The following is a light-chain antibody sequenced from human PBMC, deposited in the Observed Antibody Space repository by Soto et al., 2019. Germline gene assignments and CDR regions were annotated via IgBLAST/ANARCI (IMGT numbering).Light chain of an antibody. CDR2: GAS. Sequence: EIVLTQSPGTLSLSPGERATLSCRASQSVSSSYLAWYQQKPGQAPRLLIYGASSMATGIPDRFSGSGSGTDFPLTISRLEPEDFAVYYCQQYGSSPPYTFGQGTMLEIK. J-gene: IGKJ2*01. V-gene: IGKV3-20*01. CDR1: QSVSSSY. CDR3: QQYGSSPPYT.